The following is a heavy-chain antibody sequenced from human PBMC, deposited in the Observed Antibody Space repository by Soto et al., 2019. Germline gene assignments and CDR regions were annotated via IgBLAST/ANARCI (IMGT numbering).Heavy chain of an antibody. J-gene: IGHJ6*02. CDR3: ARDLWGYCGTAPYPLDF. V-gene: IGHV4-59*02. CDR1: GGSVSSHY. D-gene: IGHD2-21*01. Sequence: SETLSLTCTVSGGSVSSHYWSWIRQPPGKGLEWIGYIYYSGSTNYNPSLKSRVTISVDTSKNQFSLKLNSVTAADTAVYYCARDLWGYCGTAPYPLDFSGPGLIVTVSS. CDR2: IYYSGST.